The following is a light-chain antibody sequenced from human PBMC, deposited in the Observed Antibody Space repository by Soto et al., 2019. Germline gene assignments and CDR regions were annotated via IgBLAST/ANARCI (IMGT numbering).Light chain of an antibody. V-gene: IGKV1-5*01. Sequence: DIQMTQSPSTLSASVGDRVAITCRASQGISRWLAWYQQKPGEAPKVLIYDASTLQSGVPSRFSGSGSGTEFTLTISSLQPEDFETYYCQQYSSYSGTFGQGTKVDIK. CDR1: QGISRW. CDR3: QQYSSYSGT. J-gene: IGKJ1*01. CDR2: DAS.